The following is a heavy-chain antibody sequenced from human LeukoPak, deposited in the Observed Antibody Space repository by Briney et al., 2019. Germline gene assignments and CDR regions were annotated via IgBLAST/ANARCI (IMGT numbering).Heavy chain of an antibody. V-gene: IGHV3-64D*08. CDR2: ISENGDRT. D-gene: IGHD6-19*01. J-gene: IGHJ4*02. Sequence: PGGSLRLSCAASGFTFSNVWMSWVRQAPGKGLEYVSSISENGDRTNHADSVKGRFTISRDNSKNTLYLQMTSLRVEDTAVYYCVKDLSGWYSFDYWGQGTLVTVSS. CDR3: VKDLSGWYSFDY. CDR1: GFTFSNVW.